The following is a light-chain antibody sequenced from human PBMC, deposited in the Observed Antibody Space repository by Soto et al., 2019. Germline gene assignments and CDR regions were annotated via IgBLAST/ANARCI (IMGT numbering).Light chain of an antibody. CDR2: EVS. CDR3: FSYTTSTADV. J-gene: IGLJ1*01. V-gene: IGLV2-14*01. CDR1: SSDVGGYNY. Sequence: QSALTQPGSVSGSPVQSITISCTGTSSDVGGYNYVSWYQLHPGKAPKLMIYEVSNRPSGISNRFSASKSGNTASLTISGLQAEDEADYYCFSYTTSTADVFGTGTKGTV.